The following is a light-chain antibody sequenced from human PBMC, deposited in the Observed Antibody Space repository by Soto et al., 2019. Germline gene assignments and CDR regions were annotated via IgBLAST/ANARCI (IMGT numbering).Light chain of an antibody. J-gene: IGKJ1*01. V-gene: IGKV3-20*01. CDR3: QQYVSWT. Sequence: EIVLTQSPGTLSVSPGERATLSCRASQTISSNSLAWYQQKPGQAPSLLIYGASSRATGIPDRFSGSGSGTDFTLTISRLEPEGSAIYYCQQYVSWTFGQGTKVEIK. CDR2: GAS. CDR1: QTISSNS.